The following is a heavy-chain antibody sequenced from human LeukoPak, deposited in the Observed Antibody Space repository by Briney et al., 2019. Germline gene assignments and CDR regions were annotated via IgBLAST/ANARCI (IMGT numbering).Heavy chain of an antibody. Sequence: PGGSLRLSCAASGFTFSRYALIWVRQAPGKGLEWVSAIRAGGGTTFYADSVKGRFTVSRDNSRDTLYLQMNSLRAEDTAVYYCARDVLMVYEGGFDPWGQGTLVTVSS. D-gene: IGHD2-8*01. CDR1: GFTFSRYA. CDR3: ARDVLMVYEGGFDP. J-gene: IGHJ5*02. CDR2: IRAGGGTT. V-gene: IGHV3-23*01.